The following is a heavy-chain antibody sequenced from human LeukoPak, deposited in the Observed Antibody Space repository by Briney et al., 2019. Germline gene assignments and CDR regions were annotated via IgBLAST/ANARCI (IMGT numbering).Heavy chain of an antibody. CDR2: ISAYNGNT. J-gene: IGHJ6*02. CDR3: ARVDVSYYYDSSGYYAINYYYGMDV. V-gene: IGHV1-18*04. Sequence: ASVKVSCKASGYTFTSYYMHWVRQAPGQGLEWMGWISAYNGNTNYTQKLQGRVTMTTDTSTSTAYMELRSLRSDDTAVYYCARVDVSYYYDSSGYYAINYYYGMDVWGQGTTVTVSS. D-gene: IGHD3-22*01. CDR1: GYTFTSYY.